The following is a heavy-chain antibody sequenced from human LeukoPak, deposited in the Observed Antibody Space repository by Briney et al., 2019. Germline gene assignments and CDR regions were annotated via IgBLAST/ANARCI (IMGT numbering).Heavy chain of an antibody. CDR2: ISGSGGST. D-gene: IGHD6-13*01. J-gene: IGHJ4*02. CDR3: AKDRGYSSSWALFDY. Sequence: GGSLRLSCAASGFTFSGYAMSWVRQAPGKGLEWVSAISGSGGSTYYADSVKGRFTISRDNSKNTLYLQMNSLRAEDTAVYYCAKDRGYSSSWALFDYWGQGTLVTVSS. CDR1: GFTFSGYA. V-gene: IGHV3-23*01.